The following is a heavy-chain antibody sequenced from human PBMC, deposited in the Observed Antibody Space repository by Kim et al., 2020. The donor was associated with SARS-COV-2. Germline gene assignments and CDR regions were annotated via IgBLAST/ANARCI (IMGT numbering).Heavy chain of an antibody. Sequence: GGSLRLSCTASGFTFGDYAMSWVRQAPGKGLEWVGFIRSKAYGGTTEYAASVKGRFTISRDDSKSIAYLQMNSLKTEDTAVYYCTRIIIDISYWYFDLWGRGTLVTVSS. D-gene: IGHD3-16*02. V-gene: IGHV3-49*04. CDR2: IRSKAYGGTT. CDR1: GFTFGDYA. J-gene: IGHJ2*01. CDR3: TRIIIDISYWYFDL.